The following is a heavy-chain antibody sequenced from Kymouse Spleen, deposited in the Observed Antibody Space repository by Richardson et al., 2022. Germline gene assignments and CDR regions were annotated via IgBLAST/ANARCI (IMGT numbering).Heavy chain of an antibody. CDR1: GGSISSSNW. CDR3: ARDFLHYDILTGYYKSLYYYGMDV. CDR2: IYHSGST. J-gene: IGHJ6*02. V-gene: IGHV4-4*02. D-gene: IGHD3-9*01. Sequence: QVQLQESGPGLVKPSGTLSLTCAVSGGSISSSNWWSWVRQPPGKGLEWIGEIYHSGSTNYNPSLKSRVTISVDKSKNQFSLKLSSVTAADTAVYYCARDFLHYDILTGYYKSLYYYGMDVWGQGTTVTVSS.